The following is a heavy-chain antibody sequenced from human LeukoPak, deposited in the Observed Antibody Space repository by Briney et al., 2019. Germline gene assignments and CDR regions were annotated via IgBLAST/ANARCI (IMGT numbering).Heavy chain of an antibody. D-gene: IGHD3-3*02. J-gene: IGHJ3*02. CDR3: ARDRIRGAFDI. V-gene: IGHV4-61*01. CDR1: GGSIRSSSYY. CDR2: IYYSGST. Sequence: SETLSLTCTVSGGSIRSSSYYWGWIRQPPGKGLEWIGYIYYSGSTNYNPSLKSRVTISVDTSKNQFSLKLSSVTAADTAVYYCARDRIRGAFDIWGQGTMVTVSS.